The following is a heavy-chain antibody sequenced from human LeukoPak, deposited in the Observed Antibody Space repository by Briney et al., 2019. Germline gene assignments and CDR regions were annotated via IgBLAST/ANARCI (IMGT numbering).Heavy chain of an antibody. Sequence: SVKVSCKASGGTFSNYAISWVRQAPGQGLQWMGTIIPIFDTANYAQKFQGRVAITADESTSTAYMELSSLRSEDTAVYYCARQTSGGYTVFFGKPRGHWFDPWGQGTLVTVSS. CDR3: ARQTSGGYTVFFGKPRGHWFDP. V-gene: IGHV1-69*13. CDR2: IIPIFDTA. J-gene: IGHJ5*02. CDR1: GGTFSNYA. D-gene: IGHD3-3*01.